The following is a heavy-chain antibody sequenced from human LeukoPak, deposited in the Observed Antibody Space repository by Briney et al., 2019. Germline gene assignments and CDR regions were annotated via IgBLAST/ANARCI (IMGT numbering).Heavy chain of an antibody. V-gene: IGHV3-43*01. CDR1: GFTFDDYT. CDR2: ITWDGGYS. J-gene: IGHJ4*02. Sequence: GGSLRLSCAASGFTFDDYTMHWARQGPGKGLEWVSLITWDGGYSYYADSVKGRFTVSRDNSVNSLYLQMNSLRTEDTALYYCARASGYHYYFDYWGQGTLVTVSS. CDR3: ARASGYHYYFDY. D-gene: IGHD5-12*01.